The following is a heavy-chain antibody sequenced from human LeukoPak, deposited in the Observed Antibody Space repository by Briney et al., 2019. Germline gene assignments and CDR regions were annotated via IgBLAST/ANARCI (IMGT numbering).Heavy chain of an antibody. D-gene: IGHD3-10*01. CDR1: GYTFTSYY. J-gene: IGHJ6*04. V-gene: IGHV1-2*04. CDR3: ARDFEVRGIHYYGMDV. CDR2: INPNTGNT. Sequence: ASVKVSCKASGYTFTSYYMHWVRQAPGQGLEWMGWINPNTGNTNYAQKFQGWVTMTRDTSINTAYMELSSLKSDDTAVYYCARDFEVRGIHYYGMDVWGKGTTVTVSS.